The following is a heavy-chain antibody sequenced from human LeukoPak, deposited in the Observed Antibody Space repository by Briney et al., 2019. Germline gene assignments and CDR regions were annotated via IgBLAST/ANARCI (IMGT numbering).Heavy chain of an antibody. CDR1: GYTFTGYY. J-gene: IGHJ6*03. V-gene: IGHV1-46*01. D-gene: IGHD6-6*01. CDR3: ARDMVAARLAYYYYMDV. CDR2: INPSGGST. Sequence: GASVKVSCKASGYTFTGYYMHWVRQAPGQGLEWMGIINPSGGSTSYAQKFQGRVTMTRDMSTSTVYMELSSLRSEDTAVYYCARDMVAARLAYYYYMDVWGKGTTVTVSS.